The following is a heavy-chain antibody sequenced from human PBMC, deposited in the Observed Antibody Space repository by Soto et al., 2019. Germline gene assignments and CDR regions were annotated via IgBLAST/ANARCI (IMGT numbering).Heavy chain of an antibody. CDR3: ARSYSSSWYRGRWFDP. CDR1: GSSISSSGYY. J-gene: IGHJ5*02. D-gene: IGHD6-13*01. Sequence: SETLSLTCTVSGSSISSSGYYWSWIRQHPGKGLEWIGYIYYSGSTYYNPSLKSRVTISVDTSKNQFSLKLSSVTAGDTAVYYCARSYSSSWYRGRWFDPWGQETLITVTS. CDR2: IYYSGST. V-gene: IGHV4-31*03.